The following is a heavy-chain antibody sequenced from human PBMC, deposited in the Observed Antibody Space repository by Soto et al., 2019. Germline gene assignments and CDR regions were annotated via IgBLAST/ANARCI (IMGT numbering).Heavy chain of an antibody. CDR2: IYHSRST. V-gene: IGHV4-4*02. CDR1: GGSISSSNW. D-gene: IGHD3-22*01. J-gene: IGHJ3*01. CDR3: ARDRGYYESTGYLGRALDV. Sequence: SETLSLTCAVSGGSISSSNWWSWVRQPPGKGLEWIGEIYHSRSTNYNPYQKSRDTISVDKSKNHFSLKLSSVTAADTAVYYCARDRGYYESTGYLGRALDVWGQGTMVT.